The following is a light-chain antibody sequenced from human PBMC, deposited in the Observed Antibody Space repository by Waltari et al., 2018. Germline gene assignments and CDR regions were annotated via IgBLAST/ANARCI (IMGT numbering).Light chain of an antibody. CDR3: CSNSDTYTPWM. CDR2: DVT. J-gene: IGLJ3*02. V-gene: IGLV2-11*01. CDR1: SSNVGCYNY. Sequence: QSVLTQPRSVSASPGQSVAISCTGTSSNVGCYNYVPWYQQHPGQVPKLIIYDVTKRPSGVPDRFSGSKSGNTASLTISGLQAEDEADYYCCSNSDTYTPWMFGGGTKLTVL.